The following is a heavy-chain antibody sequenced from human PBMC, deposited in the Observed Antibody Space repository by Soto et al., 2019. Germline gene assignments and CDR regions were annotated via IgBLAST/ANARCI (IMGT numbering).Heavy chain of an antibody. V-gene: IGHV3-30-3*01. CDR3: ARHSYGNYFGSSGYYYAVQRNAY. D-gene: IGHD3-22*01. J-gene: IGHJ4*02. CDR2: ISYDGGDK. Sequence: PGGTLRLSCAASGFRFSSYTMHWVRQTPGKGLEWVADISYDGGDKYYADSVKGRFTISRDNSKNTLYLQMNSLRAEDTAGYYCARHSYGNYFGSSGYYYAVQRNAYCSQGSFVTVSS. CDR1: GFRFSSYT.